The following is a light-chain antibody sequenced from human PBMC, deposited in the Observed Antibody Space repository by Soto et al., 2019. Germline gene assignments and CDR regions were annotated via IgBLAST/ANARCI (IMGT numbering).Light chain of an antibody. Sequence: QSVLTQPASVSGSPGQSITISCTGTSSDIGGYSSVSWYQQHPGKAPKLVIYAVSNRPSGVSSRFSGSKSGNTASLTMSGLQAEDEATYYCSSYTTNTLYVFGSGTKVTVL. CDR3: SSYTTNTLYV. CDR1: SSDIGGYSS. CDR2: AVS. V-gene: IGLV2-14*01. J-gene: IGLJ1*01.